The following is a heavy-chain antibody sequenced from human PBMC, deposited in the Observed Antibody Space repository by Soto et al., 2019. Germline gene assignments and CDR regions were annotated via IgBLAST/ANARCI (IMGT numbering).Heavy chain of an antibody. CDR3: VKDWSGKNCPCMDV. D-gene: IGHD3-3*01. Sequence: PGGSLRVSWAAAGFTFTNFGITWIIQAPGKGLEWVSTIGGGDGKTYYADSVKGRFTISRDNSKNSLFLQMSNLRAQDTAGYYCVKDWSGKNCPCMDVWGQGTTVTVSS. CDR2: IGGGDGKT. CDR1: GFTFTNFG. J-gene: IGHJ6*02. V-gene: IGHV3-23*01.